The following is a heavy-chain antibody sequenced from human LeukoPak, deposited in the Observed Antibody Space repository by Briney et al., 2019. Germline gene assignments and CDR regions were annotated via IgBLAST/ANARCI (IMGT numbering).Heavy chain of an antibody. D-gene: IGHD6-19*01. CDR3: AREPGIAVAGYAFDY. Sequence: GASVKVSCKASGGTFSSYAISWVRQAPGQGLEWMGGIIPIFGTANYAQKFQGRVTITADESTRTAYMELSSLRSEDTAVYYCAREPGIAVAGYAFDYWGQGTLVTVSS. CDR2: IIPIFGTA. CDR1: GGTFSSYA. V-gene: IGHV1-69*13. J-gene: IGHJ4*02.